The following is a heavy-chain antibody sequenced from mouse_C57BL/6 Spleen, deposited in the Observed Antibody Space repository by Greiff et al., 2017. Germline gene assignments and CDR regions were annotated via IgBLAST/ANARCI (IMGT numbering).Heavy chain of an antibody. Sequence: QVQLKQSGAELVKPGASVKISCKASGYAFSSYWMNWVKQRPGKGLEWIGQIYPGDGDTNYNGKFKGKDTLTADKSSSTAYMQLSSLTSEDSAVYFCARNYGSSYGYFDVWGTGTTVTVSS. CDR1: GYAFSSYW. J-gene: IGHJ1*03. CDR3: ARNYGSSYGYFDV. D-gene: IGHD1-1*01. V-gene: IGHV1-80*01. CDR2: IYPGDGDT.